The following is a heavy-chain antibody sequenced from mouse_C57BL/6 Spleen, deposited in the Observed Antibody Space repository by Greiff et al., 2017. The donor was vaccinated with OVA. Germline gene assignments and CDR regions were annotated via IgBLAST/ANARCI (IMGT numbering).Heavy chain of an antibody. CDR3: ARRRSNWGFAY. J-gene: IGHJ3*01. Sequence: VQLQQPGAELVRPGSSVKLSCKASGYTFTSYWMDWVKQRPGQGLEWIGNIYPSDSETHYNQKFKDKATLTVDKSSSTAYMQLSSLTSEDSAVYYCARRRSNWGFAYWGQGTLVTVSA. CDR2: IYPSDSET. CDR1: GYTFTSYW. V-gene: IGHV1-61*01. D-gene: IGHD4-1*01.